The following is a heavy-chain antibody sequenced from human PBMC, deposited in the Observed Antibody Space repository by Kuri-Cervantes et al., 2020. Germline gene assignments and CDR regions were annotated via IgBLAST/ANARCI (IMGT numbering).Heavy chain of an antibody. CDR1: GYTFTSYA. V-gene: IGHV1-3*01. CDR3: ARARVRAGVIADFDY. J-gene: IGHJ4*02. Sequence: ASVKVSCKASGYTFTSYAMHWVRQAPGQRLEWMGWINAGNGNTKYSQKFQGRVTITRDTSTSTAYMELRNLRSDDTAVYYCARARVRAGVIADFDYWGQGTLVTVSS. D-gene: IGHD3-16*02. CDR2: INAGNGNT.